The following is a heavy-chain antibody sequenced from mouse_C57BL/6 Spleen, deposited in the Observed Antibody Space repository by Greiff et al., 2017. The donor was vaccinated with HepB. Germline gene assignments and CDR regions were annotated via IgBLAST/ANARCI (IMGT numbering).Heavy chain of an antibody. CDR2: ISSGSSTI. CDR3: ARQYDHWYFDV. V-gene: IGHV5-17*01. Sequence: EMKVVESGGGLVKPGGSLKLSCAASGFTFSDYGMHWVRQAPEKGLEWVAYISSGSSTIYYADTVKGRFTISRDNAKNTLFLQMTSLRSEDTAMYYCARQYDHWYFDVWGTGTTVTVSS. D-gene: IGHD2-10*02. CDR1: GFTFSDYG. J-gene: IGHJ1*03.